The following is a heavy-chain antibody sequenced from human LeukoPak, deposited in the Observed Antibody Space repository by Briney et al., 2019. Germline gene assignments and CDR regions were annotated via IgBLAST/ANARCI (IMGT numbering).Heavy chain of an antibody. Sequence: ASVKVSCKASGFTFTSSAVQWVRQARGQRLEWIGWIVVGSGNTNYAQKFQERVTITRDMSTSTAYMELSSLRSEDTAVYYCVRAERTAITHDYWGQGTLVTVSS. CDR1: GFTFTSSA. V-gene: IGHV1-58*01. D-gene: IGHD5-18*01. CDR3: VRAERTAITHDY. CDR2: IVVGSGNT. J-gene: IGHJ4*02.